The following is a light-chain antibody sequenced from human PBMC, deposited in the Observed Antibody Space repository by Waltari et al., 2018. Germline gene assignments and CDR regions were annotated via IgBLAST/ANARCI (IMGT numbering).Light chain of an antibody. J-gene: IGKJ3*01. Sequence: MQMTQSPSFLSASVGDRVTITCRASQSISSRLNWYQQRPGKAPKLLIYAASSLRTGVPLRLSGSGSGTDFILTISSLQPDDFATYYCQQSYSTSFTFGPGTKVDLK. V-gene: IGKV1-39*01. CDR1: QSISSR. CDR3: QQSYSTSFT. CDR2: AAS.